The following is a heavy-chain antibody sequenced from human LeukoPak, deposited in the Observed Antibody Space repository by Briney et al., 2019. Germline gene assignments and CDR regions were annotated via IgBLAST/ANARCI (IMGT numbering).Heavy chain of an antibody. D-gene: IGHD2-2*01. CDR1: GYTFTSYD. CDR3: ATTYSGYCSSTSCFDY. V-gene: IGHV1-8*01. Sequence: GASAKVSCKASGYTFTSYDINWVRQATGQGLEWMGWMNPNSGSTGYAQKFQGRVTMTRNTSISTAYMELSSLRSEDTAVYYCATTYSGYCSSTSCFDYWGQGTLVTVSS. CDR2: MNPNSGST. J-gene: IGHJ4*02.